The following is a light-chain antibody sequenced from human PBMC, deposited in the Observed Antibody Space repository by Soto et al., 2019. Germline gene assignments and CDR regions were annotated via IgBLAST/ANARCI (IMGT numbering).Light chain of an antibody. CDR1: QDISSY. Sequence: DIQLTQSPSFLSASVGDRVTITCRASQDISSYLAWYQQRPGKVPRFLTHSASTLQSGVPLRFSATGSGTTFTLTISSLQPEDIATYYCQQLNRFPRTFGQGTKVEV. J-gene: IGKJ1*01. CDR2: SAS. V-gene: IGKV1-9*01. CDR3: QQLNRFPRT.